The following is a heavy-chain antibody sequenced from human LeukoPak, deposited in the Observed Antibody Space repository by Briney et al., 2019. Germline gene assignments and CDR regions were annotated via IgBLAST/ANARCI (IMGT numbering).Heavy chain of an antibody. CDR1: GFTFSSYA. V-gene: IGHV3-23*01. D-gene: IGHD3-22*01. CDR2: ISGGGSST. Sequence: GGSLRLSCAASGFTFSSYAMTWVRQAPGKGPEWVSAISGGGSSTYYADSVRGRFTISRDNSKNTLSLQMNSLRAEDTAVYYCTRHAVGGYYDSGSNAFDIWGQGTMVTVSS. CDR3: TRHAVGGYYDSGSNAFDI. J-gene: IGHJ3*02.